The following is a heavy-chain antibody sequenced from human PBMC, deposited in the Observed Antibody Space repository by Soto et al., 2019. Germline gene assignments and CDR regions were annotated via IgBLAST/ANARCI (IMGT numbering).Heavy chain of an antibody. V-gene: IGHV4-59*01. J-gene: IGHJ4*02. D-gene: IGHD6-13*01. Sequence: QVQLQESGPGLLKPSETLSLTCTVSGGSISSYFYIWVRQPPGKGLEWIGSVYYTGTTDDNPSLKSRVTIAVDTSKTQFSRNLRSVTAADTAVYYCARDLAAVPRAVDYWGRGTLVTVSA. CDR3: ARDLAAVPRAVDY. CDR1: GGSISSYF. CDR2: VYYTGTT.